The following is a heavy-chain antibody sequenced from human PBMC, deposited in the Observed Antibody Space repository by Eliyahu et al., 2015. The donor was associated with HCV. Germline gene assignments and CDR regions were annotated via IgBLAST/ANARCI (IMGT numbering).Heavy chain of an antibody. J-gene: IGHJ3*01. CDR1: GASISSYY. Sequence: QVQLQESGPGLVKPSETLSLTCTVSGASISSYYWSWIRQPPGKGLEWSGYISYSGSTNYNPSLKSRVTISLDSSKNQFSLRLSSVAAADTAVYYCARRSDVEMATTTGYAFDFWGQGTMVTVSS. D-gene: IGHD5-24*01. CDR3: ARRSDVEMATTTGYAFDF. V-gene: IGHV4-59*08. CDR2: ISYSGST.